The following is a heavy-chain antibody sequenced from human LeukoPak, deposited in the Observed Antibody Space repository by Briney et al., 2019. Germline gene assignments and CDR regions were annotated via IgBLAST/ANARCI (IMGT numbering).Heavy chain of an antibody. CDR1: GFTFSAYG. J-gene: IGHJ4*02. V-gene: IGHV3-30*18. CDR2: ISYDGSNK. Sequence: PGGSLRLSCAASGFTFSAYGMHWVRQAPGKGLEWVAIISYDGSNKYYPDSVKGRFTISRDDSKNTLYLQMNSLRTEDTAVCYCAKELTRPNRPVAGLNYWGQGTLVTVSS. D-gene: IGHD6-19*01. CDR3: AKELTRPNRPVAGLNY.